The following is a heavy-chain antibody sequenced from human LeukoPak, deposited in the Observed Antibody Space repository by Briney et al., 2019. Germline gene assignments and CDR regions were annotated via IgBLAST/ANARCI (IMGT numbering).Heavy chain of an antibody. CDR3: ASNKWFGESNDAFDI. CDR1: GGPISRYH. J-gene: IGHJ3*02. Sequence: SETLSLTCTVSGGPISRYHGSWIRQPAGKGLEWIGRNYTSGSTNYNPSLKSRITMSVDTSKNQFSLKMSSVTAADTAVYYCASNKWFGESNDAFDIWGQGTMVTVSS. CDR2: NYTSGST. V-gene: IGHV4-4*07. D-gene: IGHD3-10*01.